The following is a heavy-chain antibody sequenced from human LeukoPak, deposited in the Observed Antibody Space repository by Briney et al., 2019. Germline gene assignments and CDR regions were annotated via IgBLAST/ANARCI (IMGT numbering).Heavy chain of an antibody. CDR2: MNPNSGNT. V-gene: IGHV1-8*01. CDR3: ARWYDSSGSYYYYGMDV. CDR1: GYTFTSYD. J-gene: IGHJ6*02. D-gene: IGHD3-22*01. Sequence: ASVKVSCKASGYTFTSYDINWMRQATGQGLEWMGWMNPNSGNTGYAQKFQGRVTMTRNTSISTAYMELSSLRSEDTAVYYCARWYDSSGSYYYYGMDVWGQGTTVTVSS.